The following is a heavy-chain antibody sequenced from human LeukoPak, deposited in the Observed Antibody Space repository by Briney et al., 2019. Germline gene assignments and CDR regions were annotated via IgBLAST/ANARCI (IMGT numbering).Heavy chain of an antibody. CDR1: GFTFSSYA. V-gene: IGHV3-23*01. J-gene: IGHJ4*02. CDR3: AKDRFTVTTEVEGFDY. CDR2: ISGSGSNT. D-gene: IGHD4-17*01. Sequence: GGSLRLSCAASGFTFSSYAMSWVRQAPGRGLEWVSAISGSGSNTYYADSVKGRFTISRDNSKNTLYLQMNSLRAEDTAVYYCAKDRFTVTTEVEGFDYWGQGTLVTVSS.